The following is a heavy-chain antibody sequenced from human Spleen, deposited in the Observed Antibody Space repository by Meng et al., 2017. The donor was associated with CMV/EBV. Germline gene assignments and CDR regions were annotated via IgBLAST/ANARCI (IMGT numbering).Heavy chain of an antibody. D-gene: IGHD3-22*01. V-gene: IGHV1-18*01. CDR1: GYTFTSYG. J-gene: IGHJ6*02. CDR2: ISAYNGNT. Sequence: ASVKVSCKASGYTFTSYGISWVRQAPGQGLEWMGWISAYNGNTNYAQKLQGRVTMTTDTSTSTAYMELRSLRSDDTAVYYCARDRMESITMISSYGMDVWGQGTTVTVSS. CDR3: ARDRMESITMISSYGMDV.